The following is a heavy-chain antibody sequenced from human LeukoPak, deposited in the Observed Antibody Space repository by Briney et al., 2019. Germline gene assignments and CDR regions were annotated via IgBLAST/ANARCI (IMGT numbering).Heavy chain of an antibody. CDR2: IYYSGST. V-gene: IGHV4-59*08. CDR1: GASISTYC. CDR3: ARLSGGCSAWFDP. Sequence: SETLSLTCTVSGASISTYCWSWIRQPPGKGLEWIGDIYYSGSTTYNPSLKRRVLISVDTSKNRFSLNLTSVTAADTAVYYCARLSGGCSAWFDPWGQGTLVTVSS. D-gene: IGHD2-21*01. J-gene: IGHJ5*02.